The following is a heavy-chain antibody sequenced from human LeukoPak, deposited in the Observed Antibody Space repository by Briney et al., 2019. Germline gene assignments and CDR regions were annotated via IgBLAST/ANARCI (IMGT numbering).Heavy chain of an antibody. J-gene: IGHJ4*02. D-gene: IGHD6-19*01. V-gene: IGHV3-74*01. CDR3: VREDSSGWSFDY. CDR2: INSDGTYT. Sequence: GGSLRLSCAASGFTFSTSWMPWVRHAPGKGLVSVSRINSDGTYTTYADSVKGRFTISRDNAKNTVYLQMRSLRAEDTAVYYCVREDSSGWSFDYWGQGTLVTVSS. CDR1: GFTFSTSW.